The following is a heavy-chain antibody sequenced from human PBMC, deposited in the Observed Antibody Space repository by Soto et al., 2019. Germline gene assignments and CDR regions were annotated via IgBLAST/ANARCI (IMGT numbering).Heavy chain of an antibody. CDR3: AKFLGVGYDFWSGYYSDYYYYYMDV. J-gene: IGHJ6*03. CDR1: GFTFSSYA. V-gene: IGHV3-23*01. D-gene: IGHD3-3*01. Sequence: EVQLLESGGGLVQPGGSLRLSCAASGFTFSSYAMSWVRQAPGKGLEWVSAISGSGGSTYYADSVKGRFTISRDNSKNTQYLQMNSLSAEDTAVYYCAKFLGVGYDFWSGYYSDYYYYYMDVWGKGTTVTVSS. CDR2: ISGSGGST.